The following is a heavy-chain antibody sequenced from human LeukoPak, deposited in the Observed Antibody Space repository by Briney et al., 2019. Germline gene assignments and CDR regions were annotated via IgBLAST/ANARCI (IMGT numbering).Heavy chain of an antibody. CDR3: AKGGTYDYDEVAFDY. J-gene: IGHJ4*02. CDR1: GFTFDDYA. D-gene: IGHD4-17*01. Sequence: GGSLRLSCAASGFTFDDYAMHWVRQAPGKGLERVSGISWNSGSIGYADSVKGRFTISRDNAKNSLYLQMNSLRAEDTALYYCAKGGTYDYDEVAFDYWGQGTLVTVSS. CDR2: ISWNSGSI. V-gene: IGHV3-9*01.